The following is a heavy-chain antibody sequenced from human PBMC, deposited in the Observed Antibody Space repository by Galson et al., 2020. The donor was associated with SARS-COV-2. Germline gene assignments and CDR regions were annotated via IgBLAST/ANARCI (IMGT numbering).Heavy chain of an antibody. Sequence: GESLKISCAASGFTFSSHDMHWVRQLTGKGLELVSGIGADGRTYYPDSVKGRFTISRDNAKNSLHLQMNSLTAGDTAVYYCARDDDSSGMGAFDIWGRGTMVTVSS. J-gene: IGHJ3*02. CDR1: GFTFSSHD. CDR2: IGADGRT. CDR3: ARDDDSSGMGAFDI. V-gene: IGHV3-13*04. D-gene: IGHD3-22*01.